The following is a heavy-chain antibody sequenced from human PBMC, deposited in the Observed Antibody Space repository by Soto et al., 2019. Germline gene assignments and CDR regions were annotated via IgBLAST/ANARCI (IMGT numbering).Heavy chain of an antibody. CDR1: GGSISSNY. J-gene: IGHJ6*02. V-gene: IGHV4-59*01. CDR3: ARDPYSSSHGSLRGGYGMDV. D-gene: IGHD6-13*01. CDR2: IYYSGST. Sequence: QVQLQEWGPGLVKPSETLSLTCSVSGGSISSNYWSWIRQPPGKGLEWIGYIYYSGSTNYNPSLKSRVTISADTAKNQFSLKLSTVTAADTAVYYCARDPYSSSHGSLRGGYGMDVWGQGTTVTVSS.